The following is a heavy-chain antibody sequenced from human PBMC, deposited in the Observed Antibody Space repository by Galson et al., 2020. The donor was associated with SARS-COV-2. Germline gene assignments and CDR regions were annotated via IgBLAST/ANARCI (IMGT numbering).Heavy chain of an antibody. J-gene: IGHJ4*02. Sequence: GGSLRLSCSASGFIFSDYAMHWVRQAPGKGLEYVSAISSNGATSFYADSVNGRFTMSRDNSKNMFYLQMTALRLEDTAFYYCLSDSSTRQNYWGQGTLVTVSS. CDR1: GFIFSDYA. V-gene: IGHV3-64D*06. D-gene: IGHD2-2*01. CDR3: LSDSSTRQNY. CDR2: ISSNGATS.